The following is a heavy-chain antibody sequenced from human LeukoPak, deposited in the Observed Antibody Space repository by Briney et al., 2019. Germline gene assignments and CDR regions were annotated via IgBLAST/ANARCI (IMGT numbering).Heavy chain of an antibody. CDR1: GFTFSSYS. CDR3: AREASRGGHVDY. Sequence: GGSLRLSCAASGFTFSSYSMNWVRQAPGKGLEWVSSISSSSSYIYYADSVKGRFTISRDNAKNSLYLQMNSLRAEDTAVYYCAREASRGGHVDYWGQGTLVTVSS. CDR2: ISSSSSYI. J-gene: IGHJ4*02. D-gene: IGHD2-15*01. V-gene: IGHV3-21*01.